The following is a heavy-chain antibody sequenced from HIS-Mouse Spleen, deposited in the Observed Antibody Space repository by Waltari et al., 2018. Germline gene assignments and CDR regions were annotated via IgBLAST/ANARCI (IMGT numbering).Heavy chain of an antibody. CDR2: INHSGRT. Sequence: QVQLQQWGAGLLKPAETLSLTCAVYGGSFSGYYWSWIRQPPGKGREWIGEINHSGRTNYTPAPKRRVTRQVDTSKNQFSLKLSSGTAAGTAVYYGARMGPASGSYGDYWGQGTRVTVSS. D-gene: IGHD1-26*01. CDR3: ARMGPASGSYGDY. J-gene: IGHJ4*02. CDR1: GGSFSGYY. V-gene: IGHV4-34*01.